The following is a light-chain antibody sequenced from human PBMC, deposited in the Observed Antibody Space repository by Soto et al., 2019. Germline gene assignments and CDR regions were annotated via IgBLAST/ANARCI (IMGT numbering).Light chain of an antibody. J-gene: IGKJ5*01. Sequence: AFTPSPSTLSFSPSERATLSCRTSQTVSGRNLAWYQQNPGQAPRLLIFDASQRATGIAARCRGSGSGTVITPSISSLEPEDFAVYYCQHRTNPPLTFGQGTRLEIK. CDR1: QTVSGRN. CDR2: DAS. CDR3: QHRTNPPLT. V-gene: IGKV3-11*01.